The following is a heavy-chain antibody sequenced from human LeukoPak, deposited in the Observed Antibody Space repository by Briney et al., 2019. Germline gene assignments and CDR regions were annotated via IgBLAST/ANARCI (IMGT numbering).Heavy chain of an antibody. D-gene: IGHD2-2*01. CDR1: GGTFSSYA. J-gene: IGHJ4*02. Sequence: GASVKVSCKASGGTFSSYAISWVRQAPGQGLEWMGGIIPIFGTANYAQKFQGRVTITADESTSTAYMELSSLRSEDTAVYYCARGGGCSSTSCRNSLSRIDYWGQGTLVTVSS. CDR3: ARGGGCSSTSCRNSLSRIDY. V-gene: IGHV1-69*13. CDR2: IIPIFGTA.